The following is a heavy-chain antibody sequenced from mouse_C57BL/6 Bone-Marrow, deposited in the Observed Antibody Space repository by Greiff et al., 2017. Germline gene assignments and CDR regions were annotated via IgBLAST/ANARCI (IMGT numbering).Heavy chain of an antibody. D-gene: IGHD1-1*01. V-gene: IGHV2-9-1*01. CDR3: ASYYYGSSYAMDY. Sequence: VKLMESGPGLVAPSQSLSITCTVSGSSLTSYAISWVRQPPGKGLEWLGVIWTGGGTNYNSALKSRLSISKDNSKSQVFLKMNSLQTDDTARYYCASYYYGSSYAMDYWGQGTSVTVSS. CDR1: GSSLTSYA. J-gene: IGHJ4*01. CDR2: IWTGGGT.